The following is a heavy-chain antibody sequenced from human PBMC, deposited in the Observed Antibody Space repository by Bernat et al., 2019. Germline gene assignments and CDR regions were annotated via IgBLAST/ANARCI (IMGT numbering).Heavy chain of an antibody. CDR3: ASGTAAGRQYYFDY. V-gene: IGHV4-39*01. Sequence: QLQLQESGPGLVKPSETLSLTCTVSGGSISSSSYYWGWIRQPPGKGLEWIGSIYYSGSTYYNPSLKSRVTISVDTSKNQFSLKLSSVTAADTAVYYCASGTAAGRQYYFDYWGQGTLVTVPS. J-gene: IGHJ4*02. CDR1: GGSISSSSYY. D-gene: IGHD6-13*01. CDR2: IYYSGST.